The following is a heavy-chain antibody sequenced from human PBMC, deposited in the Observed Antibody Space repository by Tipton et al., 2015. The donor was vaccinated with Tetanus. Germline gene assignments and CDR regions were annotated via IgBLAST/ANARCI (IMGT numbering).Heavy chain of an antibody. D-gene: IGHD2-2*01. V-gene: IGHV4-31*02. CDR2: IFHSGST. Sequence: LRLSCTVSGGSISGSPYFWNWIRQQPGKGPEWIGYIFHSGSTNYSPSLKSRVAISMDTSKNQISLKLSSVTAADTAVYYCARRSYCSSSRCFDAFDLWGQGTMVTVSS. J-gene: IGHJ3*01. CDR3: ARRSYCSSSRCFDAFDL. CDR1: GGSISGSPYF.